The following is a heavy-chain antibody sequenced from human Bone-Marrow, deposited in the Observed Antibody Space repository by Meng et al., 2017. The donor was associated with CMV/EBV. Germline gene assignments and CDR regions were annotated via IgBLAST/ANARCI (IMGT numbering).Heavy chain of an antibody. D-gene: IGHD1-26*01. CDR1: GGTFSSYA. J-gene: IGHJ5*02. Sequence: SVKVSCKASGGTFSSYAISWVRQAPGQGLEWMGGIIPIFGTANYAQKFQGRVTITTDESTSTAYMELSSLRSEDTAVYYCASRVGATTNWFDPWGQRTLVTVSS. CDR3: ASRVGATTNWFDP. V-gene: IGHV1-69*05. CDR2: IIPIFGTA.